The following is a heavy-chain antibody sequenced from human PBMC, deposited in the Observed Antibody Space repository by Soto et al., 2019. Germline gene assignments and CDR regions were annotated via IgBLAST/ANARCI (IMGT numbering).Heavy chain of an antibody. J-gene: IGHJ6*02. D-gene: IGHD2-15*01. V-gene: IGHV3-13*01. CDR2: IGTAGDT. Sequence: EVQLVESGGGLVQPGGSLRLSCAASGFTFSSYDMHWVRQATGKGLEWVSAIGTAGDTYYPGSVKGRFTISRENAKNSLYLQMNSLRAEDTAVYYCASDSQYTVVVAATRCEKRYGMDVWGQGTTVTVSS. CDR1: GFTFSSYD. CDR3: ASDSQYTVVVAATRCEKRYGMDV.